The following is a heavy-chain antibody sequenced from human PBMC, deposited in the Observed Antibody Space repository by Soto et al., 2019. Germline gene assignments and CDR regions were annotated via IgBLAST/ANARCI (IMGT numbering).Heavy chain of an antibody. CDR2: FIPVYRTL. V-gene: IGHV1-69*13. CDR1: GVSFGKSA. Sequence: SVKVSCKASGVSFGKSAINWVRQTPGQGLEWLGGFIPVYRTLNYAQKFQGRVTITADESTGTAYMTLNSLASDDTAVYYCATGVIWIGYFTVDSWGQGTRVSVSS. CDR3: ATGVIWIGYFTVDS. J-gene: IGHJ4*02. D-gene: IGHD3-3*01.